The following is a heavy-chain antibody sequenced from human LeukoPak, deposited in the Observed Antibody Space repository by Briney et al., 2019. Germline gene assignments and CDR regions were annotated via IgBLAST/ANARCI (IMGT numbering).Heavy chain of an antibody. CDR2: INHSGST. Sequence: ETLSLTCAVYGGSFSGYYWSWIRQPPGKGLEWIGEINHSGSTNYNPSLKSRVTISVDTSKNQFSLKLSSVTAADTAVYYCAKDGRRGWDFDYWGQGTLVTVSS. CDR1: GGSFSGYY. D-gene: IGHD6-19*01. J-gene: IGHJ4*02. CDR3: AKDGRRGWDFDY. V-gene: IGHV4-34*01.